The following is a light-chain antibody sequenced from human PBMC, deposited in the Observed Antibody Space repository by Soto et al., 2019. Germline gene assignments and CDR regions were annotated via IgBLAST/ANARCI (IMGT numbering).Light chain of an antibody. J-gene: IGLJ3*02. CDR3: GSYTSSTTRV. CDR1: SSDVGGYNY. CDR2: EVN. Sequence: QSVLTQPASVSGTPGQSITISCTGTSSDVGGYNYVSWYQQHPGKVPKLIIYEVNNRPSGVSNRFSGSKSGNTASLTISGLQAEDEADYYCGSYTSSTTRVFGGGTKLTVL. V-gene: IGLV2-14*01.